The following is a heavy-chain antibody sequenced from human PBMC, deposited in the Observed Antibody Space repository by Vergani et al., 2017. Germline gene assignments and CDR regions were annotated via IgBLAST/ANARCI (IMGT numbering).Heavy chain of an antibody. D-gene: IGHD2-21*01. CDR3: AKGRGGACFDY. Sequence: QVQLQQWGAGLLKPSETLSLTCAVYGGSFSGYYWSWIRQPPGKGLEWIGEINHSGSTNYNPSLKSRVTISVDKSKNQFSLKLSSVTAADTAVYYCAKGRGGACFDYWGQGTLVTVSS. CDR1: GGSFSGYY. J-gene: IGHJ4*02. V-gene: IGHV4-34*01. CDR2: INHSGST.